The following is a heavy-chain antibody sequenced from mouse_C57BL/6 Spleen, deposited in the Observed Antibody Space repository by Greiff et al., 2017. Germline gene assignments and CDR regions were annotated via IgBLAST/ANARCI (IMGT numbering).Heavy chain of an antibody. Sequence: QVQLKQPGAELVMPGASVKLSCKASGYTFTSYWMPWVKQRPGQGLEWIGEIDPSDSYTNYNQKFKGKSTLTVDKSSSTAYMQLSSLTSEDSSFYYCAMDLYTSPLFYYAMDYWGQGTSVTVSS. J-gene: IGHJ4*01. D-gene: IGHD6-2*01. CDR2: IDPSDSYT. V-gene: IGHV1-69*01. CDR3: AMDLYTSPLFYYAMDY. CDR1: GYTFTSYW.